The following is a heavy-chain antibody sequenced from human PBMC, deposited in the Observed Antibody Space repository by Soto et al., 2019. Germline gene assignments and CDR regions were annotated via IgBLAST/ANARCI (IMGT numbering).Heavy chain of an antibody. CDR1: GDSVISDHYY. CDR3: ARQGGNKFDY. J-gene: IGHJ4*02. Sequence: QLQLQESGPGLVKPSETLSLSCTVSGDSVISDHYYWAWVRQPPGKGLEWIGNVNYRGNSYQNPSPKSRVTITVDTSTNQVSLKLTSVTAADTSVYYCARQGGNKFDYWGQGTLGTVSS. D-gene: IGHD3-16*01. CDR2: VNYRGNS. V-gene: IGHV4-39*01.